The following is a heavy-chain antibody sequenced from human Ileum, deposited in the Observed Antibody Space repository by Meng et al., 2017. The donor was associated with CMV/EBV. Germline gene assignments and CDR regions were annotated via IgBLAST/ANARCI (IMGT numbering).Heavy chain of an antibody. CDR3: ARDSYSSSWAMDY. CDR2: IYTSGST. V-gene: IGHV4-61*02. CDR1: GGSIRSGSYY. J-gene: IGHJ4*02. Sequence: VQLQESGPGLVKPSQTLSLTCTFSGGSIRSGSYYWSWIRQPAGKGLEWIGRIYTSGSTNYNPSLKSRVTISVDTSKNQFSLKLSSVTAADTAVYYCARDSYSSSWAMDYWGQGTLVTVSS. D-gene: IGHD6-13*01.